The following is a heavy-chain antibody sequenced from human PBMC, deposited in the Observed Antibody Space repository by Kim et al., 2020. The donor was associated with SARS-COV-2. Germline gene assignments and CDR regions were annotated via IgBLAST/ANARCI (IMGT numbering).Heavy chain of an antibody. J-gene: IGHJ4*02. V-gene: IGHV3-74*01. Sequence: ADWVKGRFTISTDNSKNMMYLQMSSLRAEDTAVYYCTRDPDYSKGASFDYWGQGTLVTVSS. D-gene: IGHD4-4*01. CDR3: TRDPDYSKGASFDY.